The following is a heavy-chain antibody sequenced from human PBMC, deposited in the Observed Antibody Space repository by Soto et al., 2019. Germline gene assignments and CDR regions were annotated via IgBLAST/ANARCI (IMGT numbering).Heavy chain of an antibody. Sequence: XSVKVSCNASGYSFTSYAMNWVRQAPGQGLEWMGWINTNTGNPTYAQGFTGRFVFSLDTSVSTAYLQICSLKAEDTAVYYCARDNNSSGWYRGWFDPWGQGTLVTVSS. CDR2: INTNTGNP. V-gene: IGHV7-4-1*01. J-gene: IGHJ5*02. CDR1: GYSFTSYA. D-gene: IGHD6-19*01. CDR3: ARDNNSSGWYRGWFDP.